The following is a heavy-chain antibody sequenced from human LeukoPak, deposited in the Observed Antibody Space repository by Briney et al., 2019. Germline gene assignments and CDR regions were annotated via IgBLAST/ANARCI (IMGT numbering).Heavy chain of an antibody. J-gene: IGHJ4*02. V-gene: IGHV4-34*01. D-gene: IGHD3-3*01. CDR3: ARAIWSYYFDY. Sequence: PETLSLTCAVYGGSFSGYYWSWIRQPPGKGLEWIGEINHSGSTNYNPSLKSRVTISVDTSKNQFSLKLSSVTAADTAVYYCARAIWSYYFDYWGQGTLVTVSS. CDR2: INHSGST. CDR1: GGSFSGYY.